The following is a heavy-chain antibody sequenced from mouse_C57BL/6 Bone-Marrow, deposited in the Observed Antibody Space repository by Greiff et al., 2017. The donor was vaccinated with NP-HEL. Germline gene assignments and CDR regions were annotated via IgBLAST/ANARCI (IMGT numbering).Heavy chain of an antibody. J-gene: IGHJ3*01. CDR3: ARNYYGSSLFAY. D-gene: IGHD1-1*01. CDR2: ISSGGSYT. Sequence: DVHLVESGGDLVKPGGSLKLSCAASGFTFSSYGMSWVRQTPDKRLEWVATISSGGSYTYYPDSVKGRFTISRDNAKNTLYLQISSLKSEDTAMYYCARNYYGSSLFAYWGQGTLVTVSA. CDR1: GFTFSSYG. V-gene: IGHV5-6*01.